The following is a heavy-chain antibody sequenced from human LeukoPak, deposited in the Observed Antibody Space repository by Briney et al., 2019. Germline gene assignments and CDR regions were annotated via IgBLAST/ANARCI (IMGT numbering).Heavy chain of an antibody. V-gene: IGHV4-59*01. J-gene: IGHJ4*02. D-gene: IGHD4-17*01. CDR1: GGSISSFY. CDR2: IYYSGST. Sequence: SETLSLTCTVSGGSISSFYWSWIRQPPGKGLEWIGYIYYSGSTNYNPSLKSRVTISVDTSKNQFSLKLSSVTAADTAVYYCAREGDYAGGSYFDYWGQGTLVTVSS. CDR3: AREGDYAGGSYFDY.